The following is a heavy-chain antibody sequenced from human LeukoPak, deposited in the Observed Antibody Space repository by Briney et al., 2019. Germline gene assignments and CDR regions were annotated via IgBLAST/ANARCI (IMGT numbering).Heavy chain of an antibody. CDR2: ISGSGGST. CDR1: GFSFSSYA. D-gene: IGHD6-13*01. V-gene: IGHV3-23*01. J-gene: IGHJ5*02. Sequence: PGGSLRLSCTASGFSFSSYATSWVRQAPGKGLEWVSAISGSGGSTYYADSVKGRFTISRDNSKNTLYLQMNSLRAEDTAVYYCAKDRAAAATHWFDPWGQGTLVTVSS. CDR3: AKDRAAAATHWFDP.